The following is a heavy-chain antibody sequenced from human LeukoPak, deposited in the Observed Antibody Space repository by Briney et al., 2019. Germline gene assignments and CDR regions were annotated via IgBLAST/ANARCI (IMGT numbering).Heavy chain of an antibody. D-gene: IGHD7-27*01. V-gene: IGHV3-23*01. CDR2: VSPPGGGT. CDR3: ARDLAWGAFDY. Sequence: GALRLSCAASGFTFSNHGMNWVRQAPGKGLEWLSGVSPPGGGTYYADSVKGRFTISRDDSKNTLSLQMNSLRVEDTATYYCARDLAWGAFDYWGQGTLVTVSS. CDR1: GFTFSNHG. J-gene: IGHJ4*02.